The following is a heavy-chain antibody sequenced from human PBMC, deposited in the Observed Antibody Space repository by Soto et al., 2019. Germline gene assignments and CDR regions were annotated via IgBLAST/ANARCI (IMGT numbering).Heavy chain of an antibody. CDR3: SIGSWSAETFDV. D-gene: IGHD2-2*01. Sequence: QVHLEQSGAEVKKPGSSVKVSCKAAGGTFSTYTLIWVRQDPGQGLEWMGRIIPMLTVTNSAQKFQGRVTTTADKSTSTAFIELTSLTSDDTAVYYCSIGSWSAETFDVWGQGTMVPVSS. CDR1: GGTFSTYT. CDR2: IIPMLTVT. V-gene: IGHV1-69*02. J-gene: IGHJ3*01.